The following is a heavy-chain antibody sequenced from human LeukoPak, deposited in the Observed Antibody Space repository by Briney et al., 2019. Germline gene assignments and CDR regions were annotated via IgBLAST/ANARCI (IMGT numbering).Heavy chain of an antibody. CDR1: GGSISSGGYY. CDR3: ARFRRADYDFWSGEFNWFDP. D-gene: IGHD3-3*01. J-gene: IGHJ5*02. V-gene: IGHV4-31*03. CDR2: IYYSGST. Sequence: SQTLSPTCTVSGGSISSGGYYWSWIRQHPGKGLEWIGYIYYSGSTYYNPSLKSRVTISVDTSKNQFSLKLSSVTAADTAVYYCARFRRADYDFWSGEFNWFDPWGQGTLVTVSS.